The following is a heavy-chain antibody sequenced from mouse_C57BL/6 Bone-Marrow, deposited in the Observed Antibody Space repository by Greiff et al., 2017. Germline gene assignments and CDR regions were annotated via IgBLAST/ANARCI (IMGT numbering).Heavy chain of an antibody. J-gene: IGHJ1*03. V-gene: IGHV14-4*01. Sequence: VQLQQSGAELVRPGASVKLSCTASGFNIKDDYMHWVKQRPEQGLEWIGWIDPENGDTGYASKFQGKATITADTSSNTAYLQLSSLTSEDTAVYYCTFYYYGSSSVWYFDVWGTGTTVTVSS. D-gene: IGHD1-1*01. CDR3: TFYYYGSSSVWYFDV. CDR2: IDPENGDT. CDR1: GFNIKDDY.